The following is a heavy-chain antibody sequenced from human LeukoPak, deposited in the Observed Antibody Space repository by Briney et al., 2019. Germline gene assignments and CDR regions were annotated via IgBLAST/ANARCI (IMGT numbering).Heavy chain of an antibody. D-gene: IGHD6-19*01. V-gene: IGHV1-2*02. J-gene: IGHJ5*02. Sequence: ASVKVSCKASGYTFTGYYMHWVRQAPGQGLEWMGWINPNSGGTNYAQKLQGRVTMTRDTSISTAYMELSRLRSDDTAVYYCARDTPGYSSGWEYNWFDPWGQGTLVTVSS. CDR3: ARDTPGYSSGWEYNWFDP. CDR2: INPNSGGT. CDR1: GYTFTGYY.